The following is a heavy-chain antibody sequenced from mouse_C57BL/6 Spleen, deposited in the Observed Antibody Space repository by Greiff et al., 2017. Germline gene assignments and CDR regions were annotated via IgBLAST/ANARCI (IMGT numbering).Heavy chain of an antibody. J-gene: IGHJ3*01. CDR1: GYTFTSYW. CDR2: IDPSDSYT. Sequence: VQLQQPGAELVRPGTSVKLSCKASGYTFTSYWMHWVKQRPGQGLEWIGVIDPSDSYTNYNQKFKGKATLTVDTSSSTAYMQLSSLTSEDSAVYYCARWGINEAYWGQGTLVTVSA. CDR3: ARWGINEAY. V-gene: IGHV1-59*01.